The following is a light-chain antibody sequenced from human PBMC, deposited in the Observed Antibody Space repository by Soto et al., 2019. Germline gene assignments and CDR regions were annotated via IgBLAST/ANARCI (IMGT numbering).Light chain of an antibody. CDR2: NAS. Sequence: ENVLTQSPGTLSLSPGERATLSCRASQSVGNNYLAWYQQKPGQAPRLVIYNASTRATGIPDRFSGSGSGTDFTLIISRLEPEDFAVYFCQQYGRPPNAFGQGTRLEIK. CDR3: QQYGRPPNA. V-gene: IGKV3-20*01. CDR1: QSVGNNY. J-gene: IGKJ5*01.